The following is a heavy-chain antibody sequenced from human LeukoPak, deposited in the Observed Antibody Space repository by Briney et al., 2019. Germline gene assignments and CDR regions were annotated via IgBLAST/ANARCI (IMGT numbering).Heavy chain of an antibody. CDR3: ARGPYSCVEYYYYYYYMDV. Sequence: GGSLRLSCAASRVTFSSYSMNSVRQAPGKGLEWVSYISSSSSTIYYADSVKGRFTISRDNDKNSLHLQMNSLRAEDTAVYYCARGPYSCVEYYYYYYYMDVWGKGTTVTVSS. J-gene: IGHJ6*03. CDR1: RVTFSSYS. CDR2: ISSSSSTI. V-gene: IGHV3-48*01. D-gene: IGHD5-18*01.